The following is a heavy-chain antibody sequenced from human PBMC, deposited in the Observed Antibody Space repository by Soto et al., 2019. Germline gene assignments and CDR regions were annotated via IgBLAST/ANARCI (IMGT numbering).Heavy chain of an antibody. CDR1: GYSFTSYW. CDR3: ARQVHSWDSSDWYGEAFDF. J-gene: IGHJ3*01. V-gene: IGHV5-51*01. Sequence: GECLKISCKGSGYSFTSYWSGWVRQMPGQGLEWMGIIYPGDSDTRYGPSFQGQVTISADKTITTAYLQWSTLKASDTAVYCCARQVHSWDSSDWYGEAFDFWGECTMFTGSS. CDR2: IYPGDSDT. D-gene: IGHD6-13*01.